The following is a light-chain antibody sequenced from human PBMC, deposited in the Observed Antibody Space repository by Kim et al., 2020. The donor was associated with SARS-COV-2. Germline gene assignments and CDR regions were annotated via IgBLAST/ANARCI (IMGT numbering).Light chain of an antibody. Sequence: GHFPYWFQQKPGQAPKTLIYDTINRHSWTPARFSGSLLGGKAALTLSAAQPEDEAEYYCLLYYNGPRVFGGGTQLTVL. V-gene: IGLV7-46*01. CDR3: LLYYNGPRV. J-gene: IGLJ3*02. CDR2: DTI. CDR1: GHF.